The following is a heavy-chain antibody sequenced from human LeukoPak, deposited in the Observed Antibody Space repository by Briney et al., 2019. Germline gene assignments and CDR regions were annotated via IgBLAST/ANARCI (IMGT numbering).Heavy chain of an antibody. CDR2: IYYSGST. CDR1: GGSVSSGSYY. J-gene: IGHJ3*02. Sequence: SETLSLTCTVSGGSVSSGSYYWSWIRQPPGKGLEWIGYIYYSGSTNYNPSLKSRVTISVDTSKNQFSLKLSSVTAADTAVYYCARDSTVGHAFDIWGQGTMATVSS. D-gene: IGHD2-15*01. CDR3: ARDSTVGHAFDI. V-gene: IGHV4-61*01.